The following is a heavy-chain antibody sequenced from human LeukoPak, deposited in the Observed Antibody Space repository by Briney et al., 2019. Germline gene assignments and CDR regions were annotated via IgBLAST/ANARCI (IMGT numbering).Heavy chain of an antibody. CDR2: IYTSGST. J-gene: IGHJ5*02. CDR1: GGSISSYY. CDR3: ARGIAAAGKNWIDP. D-gene: IGHD6-13*01. Sequence: SETLSLTCTVSGGSISSYYWSWIRQPAGKGLEWIGRIYTSGSTNYNPSLKSRVTVSVDTSKNQFSLKLSSVTAADTAVYYCARGIAAAGKNWIDPWGQGTLVTVSS. V-gene: IGHV4-4*07.